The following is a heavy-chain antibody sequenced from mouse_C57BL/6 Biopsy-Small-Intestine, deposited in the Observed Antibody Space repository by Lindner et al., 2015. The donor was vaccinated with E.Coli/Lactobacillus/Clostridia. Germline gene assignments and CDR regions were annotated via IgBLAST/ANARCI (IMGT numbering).Heavy chain of an antibody. V-gene: IGHV1-4*01. CDR1: GGTFSSYT. J-gene: IGHJ1*01. CDR2: IIPIFGIA. CDR3: ASDTTSSGYYYYGMDV. Sequence: SVKVSCKASGGTFSSYTISWVRQAPGQGLEWMGRIIPIFGIANYAQKFQGRVTITADKSMSTAYMELSSLRSEDTAVYYCASDTTSSGYYYYGMDVWGQGTTVTVSS. D-gene: IGHD1-1*01.